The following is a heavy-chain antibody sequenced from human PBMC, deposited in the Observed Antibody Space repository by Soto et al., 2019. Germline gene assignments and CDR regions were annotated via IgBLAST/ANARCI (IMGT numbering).Heavy chain of an antibody. V-gene: IGHV3-48*03. J-gene: IGHJ4*02. CDR2: ISSSGSTI. Sequence: GGSLRLSCAASGFTFSSYEMIWVRQAPGKGLEWVSYISSSGSTIYYADSVKGRFTISRDNAKNSLYLQMNSLRAEDTAVYYCARGVSVVVPAAQDDYWGQGTLVTVSS. D-gene: IGHD2-2*01. CDR3: ARGVSVVVPAAQDDY. CDR1: GFTFSSYE.